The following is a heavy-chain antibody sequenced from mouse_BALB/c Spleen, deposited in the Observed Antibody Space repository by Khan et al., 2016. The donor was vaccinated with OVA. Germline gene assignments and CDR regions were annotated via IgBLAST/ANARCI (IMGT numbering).Heavy chain of an antibody. J-gene: IGHJ2*01. V-gene: IGHV5-6*01. CDR3: VRQDWGYLDY. Sequence: EVELVESGGDLVKPGGSLKLSCAASGFTFSSYGMSWVRQTPDKRLEWVATISSGGSYTYYPDSVKGRFTISRVNAKNTLYLQMSRLKSEDTAMYYWVRQDWGYLDYWGQGTTLIVSA. CDR2: ISSGGSYT. CDR1: GFTFSSYG.